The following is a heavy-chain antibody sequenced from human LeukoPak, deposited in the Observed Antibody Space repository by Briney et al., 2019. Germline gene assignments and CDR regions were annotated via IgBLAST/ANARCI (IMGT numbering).Heavy chain of an antibody. CDR3: ARGGITIFGVVVRTIYMDV. D-gene: IGHD3-3*01. J-gene: IGHJ6*03. Sequence: ASVKVSCKASGYTFTGYYMHWVRQAPGQGLEWMGWINPNSGGTNYAQKFQGRVTMTRDTSISTAYMELSRLRSDDTALYYCARGGITIFGVVVRTIYMDVWGKGTTVTVSS. V-gene: IGHV1-2*02. CDR2: INPNSGGT. CDR1: GYTFTGYY.